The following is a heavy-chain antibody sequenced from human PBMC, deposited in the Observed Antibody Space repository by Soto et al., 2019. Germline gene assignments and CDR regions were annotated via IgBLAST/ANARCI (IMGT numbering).Heavy chain of an antibody. Sequence: GGSLRLSCAASGFTFSSYSMNWVRQAPGKGLEWVSSISSSSSYIYYADSVKGRFTISRDNAKNSLYLQMNSLRAEDTAVYYCASDVVVVAGGGIDYWGQGTLVTVSS. CDR2: ISSSSSYI. CDR1: GFTFSSYS. J-gene: IGHJ4*02. D-gene: IGHD2-15*01. V-gene: IGHV3-21*01. CDR3: ASDVVVVAGGGIDY.